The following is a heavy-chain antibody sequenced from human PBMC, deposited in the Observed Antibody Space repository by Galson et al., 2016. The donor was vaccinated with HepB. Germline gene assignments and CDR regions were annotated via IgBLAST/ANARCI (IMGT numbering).Heavy chain of an antibody. CDR3: TRRESLSLDY. Sequence: SLRLSCAASGFTFRTCSMNWVRQAPGKGLEWVSSISSNSRDTDYADSVKGRFTISRDNAKNSLYLQMTSLRVEDTAIYYCTRRESLSLDYWGPGTLVTVSS. CDR2: ISSNSRDT. D-gene: IGHD2/OR15-2a*01. J-gene: IGHJ4*02. CDR1: GFTFRTCS. V-gene: IGHV3-21*01.